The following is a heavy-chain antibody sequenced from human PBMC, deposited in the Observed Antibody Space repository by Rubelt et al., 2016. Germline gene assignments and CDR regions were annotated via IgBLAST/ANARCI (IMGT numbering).Heavy chain of an antibody. Sequence: RVTISVDTSKNQFSLKLSSVTAADTAVYYCAGYSSGRGDWFDPWGQGTLVTVSS. D-gene: IGHD6-19*01. CDR3: AGYSSGRGDWFDP. J-gene: IGHJ5*02. V-gene: IGHV4-30-2*04.